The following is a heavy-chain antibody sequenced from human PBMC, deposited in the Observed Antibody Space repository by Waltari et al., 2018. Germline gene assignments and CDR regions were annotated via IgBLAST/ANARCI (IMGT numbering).Heavy chain of an antibody. J-gene: IGHJ4*02. CDR2: INPNRGGT. D-gene: IGHD6-19*01. V-gene: IGHV1-2*02. CDR1: GYTFTGYY. Sequence: QVQLVQSGAEVKKPGASVKVSCKASGYTFTGYYMHWVRQAPGQGLEWMGWINPNRGGTNYAQKFQGRVTMTRDTSISTAYMELSRLRSDDTAVYYCARGGPIAVAGYGLSGDYWGQGTLVTVSS. CDR3: ARGGPIAVAGYGLSGDY.